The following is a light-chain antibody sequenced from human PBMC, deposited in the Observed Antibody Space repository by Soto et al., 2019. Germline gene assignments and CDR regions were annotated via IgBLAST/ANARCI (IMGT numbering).Light chain of an antibody. CDR2: GAS. V-gene: IGKV3D-15*01. CDR1: QSVSSN. Sequence: EIVMTQSPASLSVSPGERATHSCRASQSVSSNLAWYQQKPGQAPGLLIYGASTRATGIPARFGGSGSGTEFTLTISSLQSEDFAVYYCQQYNNWPTFGQGTKVDIK. J-gene: IGKJ1*01. CDR3: QQYNNWPT.